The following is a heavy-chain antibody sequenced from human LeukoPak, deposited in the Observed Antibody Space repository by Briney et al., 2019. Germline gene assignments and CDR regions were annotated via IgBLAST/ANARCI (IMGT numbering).Heavy chain of an antibody. CDR3: ARVRDDFWSGYPVDY. V-gene: IGHV4-38-2*01. CDR2: IYHSGST. D-gene: IGHD3-3*01. Sequence: SETLSLTCAVYGGSFSGYYWGWIRQPPGKGLEWIGSIYHSGSTYYNPSLKSRVTISVDTSKNQFSLKLSSVTAADTAVYYCARVRDDFWSGYPVDYWGQGTLVTVSS. J-gene: IGHJ4*02. CDR1: GGSFSGYY.